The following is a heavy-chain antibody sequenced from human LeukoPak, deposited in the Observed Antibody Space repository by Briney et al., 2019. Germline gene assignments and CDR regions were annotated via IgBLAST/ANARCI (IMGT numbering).Heavy chain of an antibody. CDR3: ARERGDIVVVPAAMDV. CDR1: GGTFSSYA. CDR2: IIPIFGTA. D-gene: IGHD2-2*01. V-gene: IGHV1-69*13. J-gene: IGHJ6*02. Sequence: SVKVSCKASGGTFSSYAISWVRQAPGQGLKWMGGIIPIFGTANYAQKFQGRVTITADESTSTAYMELSSLRSEDTAVYYCARERGDIVVVPAAMDVWGQGTTVTVSS.